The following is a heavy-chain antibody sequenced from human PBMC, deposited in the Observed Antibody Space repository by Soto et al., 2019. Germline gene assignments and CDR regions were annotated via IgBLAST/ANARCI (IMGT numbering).Heavy chain of an antibody. CDR3: ASSYGSGYRAFDY. J-gene: IGHJ4*02. Sequence: QVQLVQSGAEVKRPGSSVKVSCKASGDTFTFYSINWVRQAPGLGLEWMGRINPILSMSNYAQRFQGRVTTTPDKSTSTAYMELSSLRSEDTATYYCASSYGSGYRAFDYWGQGALVTVSS. D-gene: IGHD3-10*01. CDR1: GDTFTFYS. CDR2: INPILSMS. V-gene: IGHV1-69*02.